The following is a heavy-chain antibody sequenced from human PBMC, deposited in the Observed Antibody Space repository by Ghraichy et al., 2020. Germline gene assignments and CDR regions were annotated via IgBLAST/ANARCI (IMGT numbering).Heavy chain of an antibody. CDR1: GGSISSHY. CDR2: IYYSGSN. Sequence: SQTLSLTCTVSGGSISSHYWSWIRQPPGKGLEWIGYIYYSGSNNYNPSLKSRVTISVDTSKNHFSLKLSSVTAADTAVYYCARHSGAVDYWYFDLWGRGTLVTVSS. V-gene: IGHV4-59*08. CDR3: ARHSGAVDYWYFDL. D-gene: IGHD6-19*01. J-gene: IGHJ2*01.